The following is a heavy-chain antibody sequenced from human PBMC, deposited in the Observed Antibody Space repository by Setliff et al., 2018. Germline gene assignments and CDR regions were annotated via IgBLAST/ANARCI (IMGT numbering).Heavy chain of an antibody. CDR1: GGTFSNYA. V-gene: IGHV1-69*05. D-gene: IGHD3-22*01. Sequence: SVKVSCKASGGTFSNYAISWVRQAPGQGLEWMGGIIPIFGTANYAQKFQGRLTIITDESTNTAFMQLSSLRSDDTAVYYCVREGVDSRSSTDYRYYMDVWGKGTTVTVSS. CDR3: VREGVDSRSSTDYRYYMDV. CDR2: IIPIFGTA. J-gene: IGHJ6*03.